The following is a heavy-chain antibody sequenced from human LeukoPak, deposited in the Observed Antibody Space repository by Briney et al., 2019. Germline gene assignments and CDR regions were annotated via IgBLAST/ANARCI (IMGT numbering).Heavy chain of an antibody. CDR2: IIPIFGTA. CDR3: ARGVYGGNSPPDY. Sequence: GASVKVSCKASGGTFSSYAISWVRQAPGQGLEWMGGIIPIFGTANYAQKFQGRVMITADESTSTAYMELSSLRSEDTAVYYCARGVYGGNSPPDYWGQGTLVTVSS. CDR1: GGTFSSYA. D-gene: IGHD4-23*01. J-gene: IGHJ4*02. V-gene: IGHV1-69*13.